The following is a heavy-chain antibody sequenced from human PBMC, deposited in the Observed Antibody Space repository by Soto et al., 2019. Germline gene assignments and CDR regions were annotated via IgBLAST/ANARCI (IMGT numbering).Heavy chain of an antibody. V-gene: IGHV1-18*01. D-gene: IGHD6-13*01. CDR1: GYTFTSYG. CDR2: ISAYNGNT. CDR3: ARVEAAAGSKYYYYYYMDV. J-gene: IGHJ6*03. Sequence: ASVKVSCKASGYTFTSYGISWVRQAPGQGLEWMGWISAYNGNTNYAQKLQGRVTMTTDTSTSTAYMELRSLRSDDTAVYYCARVEAAAGSKYYYYYYMDVWGKGTTGTVSS.